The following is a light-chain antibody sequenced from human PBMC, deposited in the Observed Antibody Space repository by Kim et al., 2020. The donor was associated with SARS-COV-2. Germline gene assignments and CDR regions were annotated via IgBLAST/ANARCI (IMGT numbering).Light chain of an antibody. V-gene: IGLV3-9*01. CDR2: RDN. Sequence: SVVLGQTARITCEGNNIGSKNVYWYQQKPGQAPVLVIYRDNIRPSGIPERFSGSNSGSTATLTFSRAQAGDEADYYCQVWDSNTVIFGGGTQLTVL. J-gene: IGLJ2*01. CDR3: QVWDSNTVI. CDR1: NIGSKN.